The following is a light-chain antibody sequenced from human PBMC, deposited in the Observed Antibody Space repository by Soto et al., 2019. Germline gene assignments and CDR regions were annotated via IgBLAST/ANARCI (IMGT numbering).Light chain of an antibody. CDR1: QSVSSN. V-gene: IGKV3D-15*01. J-gene: IGKJ4*01. CDR2: GAS. Sequence: EIVMTQSPATLSVSAGERVTLSCRASQSVSSNLAWYQQKPGQAPRLLIYGASTRATGIPARFSGSGSGTDFTLTISSLQSADFAVYYCQQYNNWPPLTFGGGTKVEIK. CDR3: QQYNNWPPLT.